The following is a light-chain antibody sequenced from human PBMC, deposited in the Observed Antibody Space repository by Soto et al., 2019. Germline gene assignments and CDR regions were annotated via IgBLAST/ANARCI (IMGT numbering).Light chain of an antibody. CDR2: EVT. CDR3: SSYTSSNTLI. J-gene: IGLJ2*01. Sequence: QSALTQPASVSGSPGQSITISCTGTSSDVGGYNYVSWYQQYPGKAPKVMIYEVTNRPSGVSNRFAGSKSGNTASLTISGLQAEDEADYYCSSYTSSNTLIFGGGTKLTVL. CDR1: SSDVGGYNY. V-gene: IGLV2-14*01.